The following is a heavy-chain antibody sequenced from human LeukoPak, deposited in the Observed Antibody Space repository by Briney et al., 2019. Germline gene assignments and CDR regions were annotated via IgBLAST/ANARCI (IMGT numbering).Heavy chain of an antibody. CDR2: IYHSGST. CDR1: GYSISSGYY. V-gene: IGHV4-38-2*02. Sequence: SETLSLTCAVSGYSISSGYYWGWIRQPPGKGLEGIGSIYHSGSTYYNPSLKSRVTISVDTSKNQFSLKLSSATAAATAVYYCARDGSSGWYPLNWFDPWGQGTLVTVSS. CDR3: ARDGSSGWYPLNWFDP. J-gene: IGHJ5*02. D-gene: IGHD6-19*01.